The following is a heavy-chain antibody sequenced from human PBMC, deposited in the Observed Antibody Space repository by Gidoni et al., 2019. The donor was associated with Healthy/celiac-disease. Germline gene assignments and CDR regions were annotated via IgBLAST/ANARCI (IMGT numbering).Heavy chain of an antibody. CDR1: GFTLRDDY. D-gene: IGHD3-3*01. CDR2: SSSSGSTI. J-gene: IGHJ4*02. Sequence: QVQLVESGGGWVKPGGSIRLSWAAYGFTLRDDYMSWIRQAPGKGLEWVSYSSSSGSTIYYADSVKGRFTISRDNAKNSLYLQMNSLSAEYTAVYYCARVYFWSGYAHGFHYFDYWGQGTLVTVSS. V-gene: IGHV3-11*01. CDR3: ARVYFWSGYAHGFHYFDY.